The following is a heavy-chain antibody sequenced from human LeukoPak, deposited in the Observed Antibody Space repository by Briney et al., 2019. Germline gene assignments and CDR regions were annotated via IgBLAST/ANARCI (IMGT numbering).Heavy chain of an antibody. CDR3: ARDSPLTPIIDQDAFDI. J-gene: IGHJ3*02. CDR1: GYTFTAYY. V-gene: IGHV1-46*01. D-gene: IGHD1-20*01. CDR2: INPSGGST. Sequence: VASVKVSCKASGYTFTAYYMHWVRQAPGQGLEWMGIINPSGGSTSYAQKFQGRVTMTRDTSTSTVYMELSSLRSEDTAVYYCARDSPLTPIIDQDAFDIWGQGTMVTVSS.